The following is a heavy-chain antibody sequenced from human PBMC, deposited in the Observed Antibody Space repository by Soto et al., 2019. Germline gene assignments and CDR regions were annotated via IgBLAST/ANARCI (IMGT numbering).Heavy chain of an antibody. V-gene: IGHV3-53*01. Sequence: PGGSLRLSCAASGFTVSSNYMSWVRQAPGKGLEWVSVIYSGGSTYYADSVKGRFTISRDNSKNTLYLQMNSLRAEDTAVYYCAREKRQDCDCWSGYYFDYWGQGTLVTVSS. CDR3: AREKRQDCDCWSGYYFDY. D-gene: IGHD3-3*01. J-gene: IGHJ4*02. CDR2: IYSGGST. CDR1: GFTVSSNY.